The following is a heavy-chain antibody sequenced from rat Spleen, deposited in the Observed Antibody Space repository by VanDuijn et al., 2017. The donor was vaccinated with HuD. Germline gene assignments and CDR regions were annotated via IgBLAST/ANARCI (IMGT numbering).Heavy chain of an antibody. V-gene: IGHV5-25*01. CDR2: ISPSGGAT. J-gene: IGHJ2*01. D-gene: IGHD1-11*01. CDR3: ARRYDFDY. CDR1: GFTFHNFD. Sequence: EVQLVESGGDLVQPGRSLKLSCAASGFTFHNFDMAWVRQAPTKGLEWVASISPSGGATYYRDSVKGRFTVSRDNARSTLYLQMDSLRSEDTATYYCARRYDFDYWGQGVMVTVSS.